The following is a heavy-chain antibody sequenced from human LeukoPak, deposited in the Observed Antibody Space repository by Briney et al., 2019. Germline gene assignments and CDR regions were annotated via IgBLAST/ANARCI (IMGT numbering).Heavy chain of an antibody. V-gene: IGHV3-23*01. CDR1: RFRFSSYG. J-gene: IGHJ4*02. CDR3: VTVTSDY. Sequence: GGPLRLSCVASRFRFSSYGMSWVRQSPGKGLEWVSAMSVSGGSTYYADSVKGRFTMSRDNSKNTLYLQMNSLRAEDTAVYYCVTVTSDYWGQGTLVTASS. D-gene: IGHD4-17*01. CDR2: MSVSGGST.